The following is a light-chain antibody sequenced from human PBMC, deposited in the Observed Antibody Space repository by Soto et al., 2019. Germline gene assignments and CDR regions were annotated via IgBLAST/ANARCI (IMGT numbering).Light chain of an antibody. V-gene: IGKV3D-15*01. J-gene: IGKJ1*01. CDR2: DSS. CDR1: QSLSSN. Sequence: EIDLTQSPATLSLSPGERATLSFSASQSLSSNFLAWYQQKPGQPPRLLIYDSSTRATGFPDRFSGSGSGTEFTLIISSLQSEDSAVYYCQQYNSWLWTFGQGTKVDIK. CDR3: QQYNSWLWT.